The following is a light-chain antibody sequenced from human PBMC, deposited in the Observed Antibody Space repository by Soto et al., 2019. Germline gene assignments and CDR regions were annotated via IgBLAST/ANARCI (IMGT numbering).Light chain of an antibody. V-gene: IGKV3-20*01. Sequence: EIVLTQSPGTLSLSPGERATLSRRASQSVSSTYLVWYQQKPGQAPRLLIYGASVRATGIPDRFSGSGSGTDFTLTISRLEPEDFAVYYCQQFGSSPWTFGQGTKVETK. CDR2: GAS. CDR1: QSVSSTY. J-gene: IGKJ1*01. CDR3: QQFGSSPWT.